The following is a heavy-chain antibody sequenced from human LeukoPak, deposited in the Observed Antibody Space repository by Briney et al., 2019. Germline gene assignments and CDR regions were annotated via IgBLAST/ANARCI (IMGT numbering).Heavy chain of an antibody. Sequence: GGSLRLSCAASGFTFSSYSMNWVPHAPGKGLECVSYISSSSSTIYYTDSVKGRFTISRDNDKNSLYLQMNSLRAEDTAVYYCARDDRRCSGGSCYTGGVFDYWGQGTLVTVSS. CDR2: ISSSSSTI. V-gene: IGHV3-48*01. CDR1: GFTFSSYS. J-gene: IGHJ4*02. D-gene: IGHD2-15*01. CDR3: ARDDRRCSGGSCYTGGVFDY.